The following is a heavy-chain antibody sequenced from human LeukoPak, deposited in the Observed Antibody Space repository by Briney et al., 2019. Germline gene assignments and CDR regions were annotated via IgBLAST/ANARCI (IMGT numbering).Heavy chain of an antibody. CDR2: IIVGSGAT. CDR1: GFTSTNFA. J-gene: IGHJ4*02. D-gene: IGHD3-16*01. CDR3: AADLSNPRMGASYLDS. Sequence: SVKVSCKASGFTSTNFAVQWVRRARGQRLEWIGWIIVGSGATKCAQDFQERVTITRDLSTSTLYMELRSLTSEDTAVYYCAADLSNPRMGASYLDSWGQGTLVTVSS. V-gene: IGHV1-58*01.